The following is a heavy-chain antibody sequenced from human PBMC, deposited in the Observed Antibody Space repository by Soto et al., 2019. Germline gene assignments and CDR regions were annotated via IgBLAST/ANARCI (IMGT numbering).Heavy chain of an antibody. CDR2: INAGNGNT. J-gene: IGHJ1*01. Sequence: QVQLVQSGPEVKKPGASVKVSCKASGYTFASYTLHWVRQAPGQRLEWMGWINAGNGNTKYSQKFQGRVTMTRDTSASTAYMHLTGLRAEDTAVYYCASEVGYCTVGSCYTYFHHWGQGSLVTVSS. V-gene: IGHV1-3*01. CDR1: GYTFASYT. D-gene: IGHD2-15*01. CDR3: ASEVGYCTVGSCYTYFHH.